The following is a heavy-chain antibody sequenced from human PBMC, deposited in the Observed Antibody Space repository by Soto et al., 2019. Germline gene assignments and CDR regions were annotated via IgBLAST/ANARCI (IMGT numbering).Heavy chain of an antibody. CDR2: IWYDGSNK. D-gene: IGHD5-18*01. CDR1: GFTFSSYG. Sequence: PGGSLRLSCAASGFTFSSYGMRWVRQAPGKGLEWVAVIWYDGSNKYYADSVKGRLTISRDKSKNTLYLQMNSLRAEDTAVYYCAKVSGYSYGFFDYWGQGTLVNVSS. CDR3: AKVSGYSYGFFDY. V-gene: IGHV3-33*03. J-gene: IGHJ4*02.